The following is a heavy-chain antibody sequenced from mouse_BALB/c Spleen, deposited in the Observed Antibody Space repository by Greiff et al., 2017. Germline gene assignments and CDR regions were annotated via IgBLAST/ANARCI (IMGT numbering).Heavy chain of an antibody. Sequence: EVMLVESGGGLVKPGGSLKLSCAASGFTFSSYAMSWVRQTPEKRLEWVASISSGGSTYYPDSVKGRFTISRDNARNILYLQMSSLRSEDTAMYYCARGRNYVNAMEYGGEGTSVTVSS. D-gene: IGHD2-1*01. J-gene: IGHJ4*01. CDR2: ISSGGST. CDR1: GFTFSSYA. CDR3: ARGRNYVNAMEY. V-gene: IGHV5-6-5*01.